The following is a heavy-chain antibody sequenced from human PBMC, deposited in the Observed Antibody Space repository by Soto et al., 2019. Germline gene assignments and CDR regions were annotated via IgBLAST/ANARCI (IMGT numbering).Heavy chain of an antibody. V-gene: IGHV2-5*02. CDR1: GFSLTTNGVG. Sequence: QITLKESGPTLVKPTQTLTLTCTVSGFSLTTNGVGVGWFRQPPGKALEWLALIYRDDDKRYRPSLKSRVTITKDNTKNQVVLRMTNMDPVDTATYYCAHTVARGAYWETFNYWGQGTLVTVSS. CDR2: IYRDDDK. CDR3: AHTVARGAYWETFNY. D-gene: IGHD1-26*01. J-gene: IGHJ4*02.